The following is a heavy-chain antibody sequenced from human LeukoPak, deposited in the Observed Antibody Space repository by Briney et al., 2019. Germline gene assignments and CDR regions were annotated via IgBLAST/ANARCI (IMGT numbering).Heavy chain of an antibody. D-gene: IGHD1-26*01. CDR3: ARGAYSGSYFDY. CDR1: GASISGSGYY. Sequence: SETLSVTCTVSGASISGSGYYWGWIRQPPGKGLEWIGNIYDSGSTYYNPSLKSRVTISVDTSKNQFSLKLPSVTAADTALYYCARGAYSGSYFDYWGQGTLVTVSS. J-gene: IGHJ4*02. CDR2: IYDSGST. V-gene: IGHV4-39*07.